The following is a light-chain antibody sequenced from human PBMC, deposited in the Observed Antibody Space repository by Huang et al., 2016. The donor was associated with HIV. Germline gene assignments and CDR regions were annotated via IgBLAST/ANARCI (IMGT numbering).Light chain of an antibody. V-gene: IGKV1-17*03. CDR1: QAISNY. CDR3: LQHHAYPRT. J-gene: IGKJ1*01. Sequence: DIQMTQSPSAMSASVGDKVTITCRASQAISNYLVWFQQKPGRAPKRLIYAASRLQSGVPSRFSGSGYGTKFTLTISSRQPEDFATYYCLQHHAYPRTFGRGTKVEVK. CDR2: AAS.